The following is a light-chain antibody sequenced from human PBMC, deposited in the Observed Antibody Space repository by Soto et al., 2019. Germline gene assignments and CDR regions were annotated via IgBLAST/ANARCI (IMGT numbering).Light chain of an antibody. CDR2: KVS. J-gene: IGKJ4*01. CDR3: MQGTHWPLT. CDR1: QSLVSSDGNTY. Sequence: DVDLAQSPLSLPVTLGQPASISCRSSQSLVSSDGNTYLNWFHQRPGQPPRRLLYKVSNRDSGVSDRFSGSGSGTEFTLKISRVEAEDVGVYYCMQGTHWPLTFGGGTKVEIK. V-gene: IGKV2-30*01.